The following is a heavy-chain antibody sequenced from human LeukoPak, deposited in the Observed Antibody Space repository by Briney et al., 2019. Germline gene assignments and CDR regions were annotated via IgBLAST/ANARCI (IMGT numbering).Heavy chain of an antibody. D-gene: IGHD3-9*01. V-gene: IGHV5-51*01. Sequence: DCNTRYSPSFQGQVTISADKSNSTASLQWSSLQASDTAMYYCASKYYDILTRTLTDAFDIWGQGTMVTVSS. J-gene: IGHJ3*02. CDR3: ASKYYDILTRTLTDAFDI. CDR2: DCNT.